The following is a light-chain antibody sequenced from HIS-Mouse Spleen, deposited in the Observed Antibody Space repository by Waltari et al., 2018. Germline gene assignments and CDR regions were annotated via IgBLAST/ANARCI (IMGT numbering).Light chain of an antibody. CDR2: AAS. Sequence: RVTITCRACQGISSYLAWYQQKPGKAPKLLIYAASTLQSGVPSRFSGSGSGTDFTLTISCLQSEDFATYYCQQYYSYPWTFGQGTKVEIK. J-gene: IGKJ1*01. V-gene: IGKV1-8*01. CDR1: QGISSY. CDR3: QQYYSYPWT.